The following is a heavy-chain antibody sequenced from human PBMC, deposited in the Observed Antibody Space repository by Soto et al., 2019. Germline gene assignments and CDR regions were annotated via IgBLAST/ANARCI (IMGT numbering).Heavy chain of an antibody. J-gene: IGHJ4*02. Sequence: QVQLVESGGGLVKPGGSLRLSCAASGFSFSDYYMSWIRQAAGKGLEWVSYIDFTSNSIYYADSVKGRFTISRDNAKNSLYLQMNSLRAEDTAVYYCARDIEPPGLFFDYWGQGTLVTVSS. CDR3: ARDIEPPGLFFDY. V-gene: IGHV3-11*01. D-gene: IGHD6-13*01. CDR2: IDFTSNSI. CDR1: GFSFSDYY.